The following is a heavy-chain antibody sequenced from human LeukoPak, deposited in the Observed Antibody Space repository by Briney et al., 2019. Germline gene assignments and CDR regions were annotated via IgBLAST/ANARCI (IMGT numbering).Heavy chain of an antibody. CDR3: ARGGGIPDYMPYNWFDP. CDR1: GGSISSYY. D-gene: IGHD4-11*01. Sequence: SETLSLTCTVSGGSISSYYWSWIRQLPGKGLEWIGYIYYSGSTNHNPSLKSRVTISVDTSKNQFSLKLSSVTAADTAVYYCARGGGIPDYMPYNWFDPWGQGTLVTVSS. J-gene: IGHJ5*02. CDR2: IYYSGST. V-gene: IGHV4-59*01.